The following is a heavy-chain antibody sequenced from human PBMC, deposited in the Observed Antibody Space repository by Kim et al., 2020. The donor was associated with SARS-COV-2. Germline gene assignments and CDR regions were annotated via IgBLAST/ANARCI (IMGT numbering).Heavy chain of an antibody. D-gene: IGHD3-3*01. Sequence: SETLSLTCTVSGGSISSSSYYWGWIRPPPGKELEWIGSINYSGSTYYNPSLKSRVTISVDTSKTQFSLKLSSVTAADTAVYYCARSLGAGPSTIVGVGSIPDAFDIWGQGTMVTVSS. V-gene: IGHV4-39*01. CDR2: INYSGST. CDR1: GGSISSSSYY. CDR3: ARSLGAGPSTIVGVGSIPDAFDI. J-gene: IGHJ3*02.